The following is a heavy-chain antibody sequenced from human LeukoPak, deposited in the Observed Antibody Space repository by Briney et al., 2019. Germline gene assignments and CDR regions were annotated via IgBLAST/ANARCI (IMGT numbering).Heavy chain of an antibody. CDR2: IRYDGNSL. J-gene: IGHJ5*02. D-gene: IGHD3-10*01. Sequence: GGSLRLSCAASRFTFSNYGMHWVRQAPGKGLEWVAFIRYDGNSLYYADSVKGRFTISRDNPKNTLYLQMNSLRAADTAVYYCQYGSGSYYNIPDNWFDLWGQGTLVTVSS. CDR1: RFTFSNYG. V-gene: IGHV3-30*02. CDR3: QYGSGSYYNIPDNWFDL.